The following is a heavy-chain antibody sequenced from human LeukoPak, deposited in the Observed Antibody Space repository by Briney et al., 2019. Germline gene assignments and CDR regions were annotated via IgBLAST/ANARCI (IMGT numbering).Heavy chain of an antibody. V-gene: IGHV3-48*03. J-gene: IGHJ3*02. D-gene: IGHD3-10*01. Sequence: PGGSLRLSCAASGFTFSSYEMNWVRQAPGKGLEWVSYISSSGSTIYYADSVKGRFTISRDNAKNSLYLQMNSLRAEDTAVYYCAREAISSMVRGVIYRMCAFDIWGQGTMVTVSS. CDR3: AREAISSMVRGVIYRMCAFDI. CDR2: ISSSGSTI. CDR1: GFTFSSYE.